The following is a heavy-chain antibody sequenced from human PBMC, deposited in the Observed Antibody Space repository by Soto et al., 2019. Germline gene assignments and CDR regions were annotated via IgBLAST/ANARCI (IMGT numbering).Heavy chain of an antibody. J-gene: IGHJ4*02. Sequence: GGSLRLSCAASGFTFSSYSMNWVRQAPGKGLEWVSSISSSSSYIYYADSVKGRFTISRDNAKNSLYLQMNSLRAEDTAVYYCARVTGTSGWYGKVDYWGQGTLVTVSS. CDR3: ARVTGTSGWYGKVDY. V-gene: IGHV3-21*01. CDR1: GFTFSSYS. CDR2: ISSSSSYI. D-gene: IGHD6-19*01.